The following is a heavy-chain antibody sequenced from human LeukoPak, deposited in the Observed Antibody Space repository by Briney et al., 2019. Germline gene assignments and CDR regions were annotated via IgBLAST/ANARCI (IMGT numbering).Heavy chain of an antibody. CDR2: ISYDGSNK. J-gene: IGHJ4*02. D-gene: IGHD6-13*01. CDR1: GFTSSSYA. CDR3: ARGYSSSWYIGFWDY. V-gene: IGHV3-30*04. Sequence: GGSLRLSCAASGFTSSSYAMHWVRQAPGKGLEWVAVISYDGSNKYYADSVKGRFTISRDNSKNTLYLQMNSLRAEDTAVYYCARGYSSSWYIGFWDYWGQGTLVTVSS.